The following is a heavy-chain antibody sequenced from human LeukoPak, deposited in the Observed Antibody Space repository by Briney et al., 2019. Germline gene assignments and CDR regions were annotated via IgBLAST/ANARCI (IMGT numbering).Heavy chain of an antibody. CDR1: GGSISSSSYY. CDR3: ARLHGGVTVDY. CDR2: IYYSGST. J-gene: IGHJ4*02. D-gene: IGHD2-21*02. Sequence: SETLSLTCTVSGGSISSSSYYWGWIRQPPGKGLEWIGSIYYSGSTYYNPSLKSRVTISVDTSKNQFSLKLSSVTAADTAVYYCARLHGGVTVDYWGQGTLVTVSS. V-gene: IGHV4-39*01.